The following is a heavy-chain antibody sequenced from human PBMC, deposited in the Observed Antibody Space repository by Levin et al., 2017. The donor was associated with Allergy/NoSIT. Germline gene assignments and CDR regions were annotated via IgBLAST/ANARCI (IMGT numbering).Heavy chain of an antibody. J-gene: IGHJ3*01. CDR2: IREDGSEE. CDR1: GFTFSNFW. D-gene: IGHD3-10*01. Sequence: SCAASGFTFSNFWMTWVRQAPGKGLEWVANIREDGSEEFYVDSVKGRFTIARDNAKNSLHLQMNSLRAEDTAVYYCARDQNYYGSGSYYRVAFDVWAQGTMVTVSS. V-gene: IGHV3-7*04. CDR3: ARDQNYYGSGSYYRVAFDV.